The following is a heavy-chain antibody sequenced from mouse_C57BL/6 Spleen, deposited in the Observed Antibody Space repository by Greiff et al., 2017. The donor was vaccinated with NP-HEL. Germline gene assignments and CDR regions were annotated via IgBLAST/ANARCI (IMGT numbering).Heavy chain of an antibody. J-gene: IGHJ2*01. CDR2: INPSTGGT. V-gene: IGHV1-42*01. CDR1: GYSFTGYY. D-gene: IGHD2-1*01. CDR3: ARGGNSGDY. Sequence: VQLQQSGPELVKPGASVKISCKASGYSFTGYYMNWVKQSPEKSLEWIGEINPSTGGTTYNQKFKAKATLTVDKSSSTAYMQLKSLTSEDSAVYYCARGGNSGDYWGQGTTLTVSS.